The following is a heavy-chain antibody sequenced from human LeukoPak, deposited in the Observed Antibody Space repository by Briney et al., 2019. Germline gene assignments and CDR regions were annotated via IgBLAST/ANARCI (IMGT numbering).Heavy chain of an antibody. V-gene: IGHV1-69*06. Sequence: GASVKVSCKASGGTFSSYAISWVRQAPGQGLEWMGGIIPIFGTANYAQKFQGRVTITADKSTSTAYMELSSLRSEDTAVYYCAGATDDYGDYGRHAWGQGTLVTVS. J-gene: IGHJ4*02. D-gene: IGHD4-17*01. CDR3: AGATDDYGDYGRHA. CDR2: IIPIFGTA. CDR1: GGTFSSYA.